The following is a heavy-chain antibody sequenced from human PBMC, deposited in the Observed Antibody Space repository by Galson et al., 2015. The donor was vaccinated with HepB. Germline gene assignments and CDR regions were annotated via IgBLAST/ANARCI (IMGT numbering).Heavy chain of an antibody. CDR3: ARIRGSRIAVAAPDY. Sequence: SVKVSCKASGYTFTSYGISWVRQAPGQGLEWMGWISAYNGNTNYAQKLQGRVTMTTDTSTSTAYMELRSLRSDDTAVYYCARIRGSRIAVAAPDYWGQGTLVTVSS. J-gene: IGHJ4*02. CDR1: GYTFTSYG. V-gene: IGHV1-18*01. D-gene: IGHD6-19*01. CDR2: ISAYNGNT.